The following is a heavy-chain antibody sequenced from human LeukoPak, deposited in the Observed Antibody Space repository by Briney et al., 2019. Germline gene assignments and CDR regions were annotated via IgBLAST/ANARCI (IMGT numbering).Heavy chain of an antibody. CDR3: AKGSQSSGWYG. V-gene: IGHV3-23*01. J-gene: IGHJ4*02. D-gene: IGHD6-19*01. CDR2: ISGSGHST. CDR1: GFTFSSYA. Sequence: GGSLGLSCAASGFTFSSYAMSWVRQAPGKGLEWVSAISGSGHSTYYADSVKGRFTISRDNSKNTLYLEMNSLRAEDTAVYYCAKGSQSSGWYGWGQGTLVTVSS.